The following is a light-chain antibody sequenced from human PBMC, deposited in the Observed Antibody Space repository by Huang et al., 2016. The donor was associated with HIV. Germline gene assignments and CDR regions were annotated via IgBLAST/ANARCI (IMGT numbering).Light chain of an antibody. Sequence: EVVLTQSPATLSVSPGERVTLSCGANQSISSKLAWYQQKVGQAPRLLIYGASARATGTPAKFSGSGSGTEFTLTINSLQSEDFAVYYCRQYNNWPPLTFGGGTKVEIK. CDR1: QSISSK. J-gene: IGKJ4*01. V-gene: IGKV3-15*01. CDR3: RQYNNWPPLT. CDR2: GAS.